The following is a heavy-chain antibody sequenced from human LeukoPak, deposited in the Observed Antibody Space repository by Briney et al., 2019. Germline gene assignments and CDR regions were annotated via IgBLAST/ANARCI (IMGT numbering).Heavy chain of an antibody. CDR1: GGSISSATYY. V-gene: IGHV4-61*02. D-gene: IGHD5-18*01. Sequence: SETLSLTCTVSGGSISSATYYWSWIRQSAGKGLEWVGRIYTTGTTNYNPSLESRVTISVDTSKNQFSLKLSSVTAADTAVYYCARGRRDTAMIIYYYYYYMDVWGKGTTVTISS. CDR3: ARGRRDTAMIIYYYYYYMDV. CDR2: IYTTGTT. J-gene: IGHJ6*03.